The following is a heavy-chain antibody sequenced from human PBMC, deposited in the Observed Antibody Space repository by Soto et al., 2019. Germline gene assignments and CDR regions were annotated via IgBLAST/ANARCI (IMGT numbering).Heavy chain of an antibody. J-gene: IGHJ6*02. CDR1: GFTFSSYG. V-gene: IGHV3-33*01. D-gene: IGHD4-17*01. Sequence: QVQLVESGGGVVQPGRSLRLSCAASGFTFSSYGMHWVRQAPGKGLEWVAVIWYDGSNKYYADSVKGRFTISRDNSKNTQYLQMDSLRAEDTAVYYCARDLTTVYYYHYGMDVWGQGTTVTVSS. CDR2: IWYDGSNK. CDR3: ARDLTTVYYYHYGMDV.